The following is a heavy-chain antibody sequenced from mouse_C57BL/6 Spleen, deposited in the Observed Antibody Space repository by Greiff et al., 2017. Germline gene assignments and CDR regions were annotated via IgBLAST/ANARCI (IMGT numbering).Heavy chain of an antibody. J-gene: IGHJ2*01. D-gene: IGHD2-4*01. CDR1: GYSFTGYY. V-gene: IGHV1-42*01. CDR3: ARGDPMITTVDY. CDR2: INPSTGGT. Sequence: VHVKQSGPELVKPGASVKISCKASGYSFTGYYMNWVKQSPEKSLEWIGEINPSTGGTTYNQKFKAKATLTVDKSSSTAYMQLKSLTSEDSAVYYCARGDPMITTVDYWGQGTTLTVSS.